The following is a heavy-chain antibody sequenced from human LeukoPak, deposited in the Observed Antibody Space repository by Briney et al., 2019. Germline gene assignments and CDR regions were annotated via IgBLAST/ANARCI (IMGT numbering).Heavy chain of an antibody. V-gene: IGHV1-2*02. Sequence: ASVRVSCKASGYTFTGYYMHWVRQAPGQGLEWMGWINPKSGDSNYAQKFQGRVTMTRDTSISTTYMELSWLRSDDTAVYYCARAPEGHRAFDIWGQGTMVTVSS. CDR1: GYTFTGYY. CDR3: ARAPEGHRAFDI. CDR2: INPKSGDS. D-gene: IGHD1-14*01. J-gene: IGHJ3*02.